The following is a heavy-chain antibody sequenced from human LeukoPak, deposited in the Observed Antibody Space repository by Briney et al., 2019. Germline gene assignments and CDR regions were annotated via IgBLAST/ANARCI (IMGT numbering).Heavy chain of an antibody. D-gene: IGHD5-18*01. CDR3: ARVRGYSYGSYYYYYYGMDV. J-gene: IGHJ6*02. CDR2: IYYSGST. V-gene: IGHV4-59*08. CDR1: GGSISSYY. Sequence: SETLSLTCTVSGGSISSYYWSWIRQPPGKGLEWIGYIYYSGSTNYNPSLKSRVTISVDMSKNQFSLKLSSVTAADTAVYYCARVRGYSYGSYYYYYYGMDVWGQGTTVTVSS.